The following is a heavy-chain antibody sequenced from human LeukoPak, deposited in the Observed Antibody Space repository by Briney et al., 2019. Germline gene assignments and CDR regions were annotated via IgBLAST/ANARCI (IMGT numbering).Heavy chain of an antibody. CDR3: AKETRRFWSGYQYYFDY. Sequence: GGSLRLSCAASGFTFSSYAMSWVRQAPGKGLEGVSAISGSGGSTYYADSVRGRFTLSRDNSKNTLYLQMNSLRAEDTAVYYCAKETRRFWSGYQYYFDYWGQRTLVTVSS. D-gene: IGHD3-3*01. J-gene: IGHJ4*02. V-gene: IGHV3-23*01. CDR1: GFTFSSYA. CDR2: ISGSGGST.